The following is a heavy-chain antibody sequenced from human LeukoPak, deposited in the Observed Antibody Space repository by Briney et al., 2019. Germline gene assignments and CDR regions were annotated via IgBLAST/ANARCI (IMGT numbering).Heavy chain of an antibody. CDR2: IHYSGST. D-gene: IGHD6-13*01. CDR1: GGSISSYY. J-gene: IGHJ4*02. V-gene: IGHV4-59*01. Sequence: PSETLSLTCTVSGGSISSYYWSWIRQPPGKGLEWIGYIHYSGSTNNNPSLKSRVTISVDTSKNQFSLKLSSVTAADTAVYYCARGPGRYSSSRLKGQFDYWGQGTLVTVSS. CDR3: ARGPGRYSSSRLKGQFDY.